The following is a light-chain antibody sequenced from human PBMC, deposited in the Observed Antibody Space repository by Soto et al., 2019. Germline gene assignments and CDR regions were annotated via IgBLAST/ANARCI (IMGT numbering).Light chain of an antibody. CDR2: QYR. CDR1: KLGDKS. J-gene: IGLJ2*01. Sequence: SYELPQPPSVYVSPGQTASITCSGDKLGDKSACWYQHKAGQSPVLVIYQYRMRPSGIPERFSGSNSGNTATLTISGTQAMDEADYYCQAWDTTTYVVFGGGTKLPS. V-gene: IGLV3-1*01. CDR3: QAWDTTTYVV.